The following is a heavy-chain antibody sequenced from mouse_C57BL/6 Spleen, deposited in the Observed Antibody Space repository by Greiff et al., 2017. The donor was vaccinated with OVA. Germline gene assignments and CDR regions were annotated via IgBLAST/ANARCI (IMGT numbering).Heavy chain of an antibody. CDR1: GFSLSTFGMG. CDR3: ARNYGSSQGYFDV. D-gene: IGHD1-1*01. V-gene: IGHV8-8*01. CDR2: IWWDDDK. Sequence: QVTLTESRHDILQPSQTLSLTCSFSGFSLSTFGMGVGWIRQPSGKGLEWLAHIWWDDDKYYNPALKSRLTISKDTSKNQVFLKIANVDTADTATYYCARNYGSSQGYFDVWGTGTTVTVSS. J-gene: IGHJ1*03.